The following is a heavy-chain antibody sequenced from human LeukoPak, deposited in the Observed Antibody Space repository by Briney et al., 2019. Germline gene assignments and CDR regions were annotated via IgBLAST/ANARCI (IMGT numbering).Heavy chain of an antibody. CDR2: IYNSANT. Sequence: SETLSLTCTVSGDSISSSSYCWAWIRQPPGKGLEWIGNIYNSANTHYNPSLETRITMSVDTSKNQFSLKLNSVTAADTGIYYCARHSRSGYIGYENAFDIWGQGTMVTVSS. V-gene: IGHV4-39*01. D-gene: IGHD5-12*01. CDR1: GDSISSSSYC. J-gene: IGHJ3*02. CDR3: ARHSRSGYIGYENAFDI.